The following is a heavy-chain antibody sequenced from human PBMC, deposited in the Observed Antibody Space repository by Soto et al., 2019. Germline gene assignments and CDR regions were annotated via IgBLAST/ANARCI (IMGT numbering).Heavy chain of an antibody. J-gene: IGHJ6*03. D-gene: IGHD4-17*01. Sequence: GGSLRLSCAASGFTFSSYGMHWVRQAPGKGLEWVAVIWYDGSNKYYADSVKGRFTISRDNSKNRLYLQMNSLRAEDTAVYYCARVAGTTVTTSRQVYYYYYMDVWGKGTTVTVSS. CDR3: ARVAGTTVTTSRQVYYYYYMDV. CDR2: IWYDGSNK. CDR1: GFTFSSYG. V-gene: IGHV3-33*01.